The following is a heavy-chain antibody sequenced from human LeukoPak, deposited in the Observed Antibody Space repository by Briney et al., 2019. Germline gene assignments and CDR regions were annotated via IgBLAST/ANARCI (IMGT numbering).Heavy chain of an antibody. V-gene: IGHV3-23*01. Sequence: GGSLRLSCAASGFTFSSYAMSWVRQAPGKGLEWVSAISGSGGSTYYADSVKGRFTISRDNSKNTLYLQMNSLRAEDTAVYYCAKVGTLTGYSPAYFDYWGQGTLVTVSS. CDR2: ISGSGGST. CDR3: AKVGTLTGYSPAYFDY. D-gene: IGHD3-9*01. J-gene: IGHJ4*02. CDR1: GFTFSSYA.